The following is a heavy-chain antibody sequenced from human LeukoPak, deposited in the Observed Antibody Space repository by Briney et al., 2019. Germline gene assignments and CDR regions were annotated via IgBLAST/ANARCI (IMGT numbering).Heavy chain of an antibody. D-gene: IGHD4-17*01. CDR2: ISGSGGST. Sequence: PGGSLRLSCAASGFTFSSYAMRWVRQAAGKGLEWVSAISGSGGSTYYADSVKGRFTISRDNSKNTLYLQMNSLRAEDTAVYYCAKGHYDPFDYWGQGTLVTVSS. CDR1: GFTFSSYA. CDR3: AKGHYDPFDY. J-gene: IGHJ4*02. V-gene: IGHV3-23*01.